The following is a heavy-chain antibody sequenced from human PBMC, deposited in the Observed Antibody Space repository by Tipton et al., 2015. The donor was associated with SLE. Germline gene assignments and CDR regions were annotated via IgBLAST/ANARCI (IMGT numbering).Heavy chain of an antibody. Sequence: QSGAEVKKPGASVKVSCKASSYNFTTYDISWVRQAPGQGLEWVGWISAYNGNTNYAQKLQGRVTMTTDSSTSTAYMELRSLRSDDTAVYYCARDEASVPRDFDYWGQGTLVTVSS. J-gene: IGHJ4*02. CDR1: SYNFTTYD. CDR3: ARDEASVPRDFDY. V-gene: IGHV1-18*01. D-gene: IGHD1-1*01. CDR2: ISAYNGNT.